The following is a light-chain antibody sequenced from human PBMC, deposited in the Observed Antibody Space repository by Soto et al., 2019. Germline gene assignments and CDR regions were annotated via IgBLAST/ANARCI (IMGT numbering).Light chain of an antibody. CDR3: SSYTISHTRV. V-gene: IGLV2-14*01. CDR1: SSDVGGYDF. J-gene: IGLJ1*01. CDR2: DVS. Sequence: QSALTQPASVSGSPGQSITISCTGTSSDVGGYDFVSWYQHHPGKAPKLIIYDVSNRPSGLSTRFSGSKSGNTASLTISGLQTDDEADYYCSSYTISHTRVFGTGTKLTVL.